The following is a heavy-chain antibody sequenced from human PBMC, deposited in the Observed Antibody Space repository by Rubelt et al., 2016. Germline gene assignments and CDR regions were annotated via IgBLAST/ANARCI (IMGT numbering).Heavy chain of an antibody. CDR3: ISYV. CDR1: GFSVSRKY. CDR2: IYANGKT. J-gene: IGHJ3*01. Sequence: EVQLVESGGGLVQPGGSLRLSCAASGFSVSRKYMAWVRQAPGKGLEWVSYIYANGKTHHADSMKGIFTISRDNSKNTVFLQMNSLRVDDTAVYYCISYVWGQGTMVTVSS. V-gene: IGHV3-66*01.